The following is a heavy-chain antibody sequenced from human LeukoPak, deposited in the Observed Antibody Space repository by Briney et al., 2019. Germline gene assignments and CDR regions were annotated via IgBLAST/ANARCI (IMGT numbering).Heavy chain of an antibody. D-gene: IGHD3-10*01. CDR2: INHSGST. Sequence: SETQSLTCAVYGGSISGYYWSWIRQPPGKGLEWIGEINHSGSTNYNPSLKSRVSISVDTSKNQFSLKLSSVTAADTAVYYCARGGVGGFMVRGVTYFDYWGQGTLVTVSS. V-gene: IGHV4-34*01. CDR3: ARGGVGGFMVRGVTYFDY. CDR1: GGSISGYY. J-gene: IGHJ4*02.